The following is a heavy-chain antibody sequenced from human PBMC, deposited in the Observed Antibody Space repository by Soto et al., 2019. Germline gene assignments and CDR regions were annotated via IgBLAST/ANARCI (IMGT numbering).Heavy chain of an antibody. CDR1: GYTFTGYY. J-gene: IGHJ6*02. V-gene: IGHV1-2*02. Sequence: ASVKVSCKASGYTFTGYYMHWVRQAPGQGLEWMGWINPNSGGTNYAQKFQGRVTMTRDTSISTAYMELSRLRSDDTAVYYCAGEEDTAMTTSGFYYYGMDVWGQGTTVTVSS. CDR2: INPNSGGT. D-gene: IGHD5-18*01. CDR3: AGEEDTAMTTSGFYYYGMDV.